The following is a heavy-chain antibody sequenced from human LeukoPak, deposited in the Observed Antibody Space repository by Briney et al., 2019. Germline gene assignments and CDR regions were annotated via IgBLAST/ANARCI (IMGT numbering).Heavy chain of an antibody. CDR3: ARGKGSGSYYRFGWFDP. Sequence: GASVKVSCKASGGTFSSYAISWVRQAPGQGLEWMGGIIPIFGTANYAQKFQGRVTITTDESTSTAYMELSSLRSEDTAVYYCARGKGSGSYYRFGWFDPWGQGTLVTVSS. J-gene: IGHJ5*02. CDR2: IIPIFGTA. V-gene: IGHV1-69*05. CDR1: GGTFSSYA. D-gene: IGHD1-26*01.